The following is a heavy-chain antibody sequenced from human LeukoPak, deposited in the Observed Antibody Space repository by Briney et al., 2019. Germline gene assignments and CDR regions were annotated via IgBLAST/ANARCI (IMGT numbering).Heavy chain of an antibody. CDR3: ARELQAAGKDH. Sequence: KTGGSLRLSCAASGFTFSSYSMNWVRQAPGKGLEWVSSISSSSSYIYYADSVKGRFIISRDNAKNSLYLQMNSLRAEDTAVYYCARELQAAGKDHWGQGTLVTVST. CDR2: ISSSSSYI. V-gene: IGHV3-21*01. J-gene: IGHJ4*02. CDR1: GFTFSSYS. D-gene: IGHD6-13*01.